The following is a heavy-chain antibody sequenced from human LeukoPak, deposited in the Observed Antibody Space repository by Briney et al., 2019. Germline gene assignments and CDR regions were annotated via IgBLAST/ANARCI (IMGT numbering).Heavy chain of an antibody. Sequence: ASVKVSCKASGYTFSGFYMHWVRQAPGQGLEWMGWMSPNSGNTGYAQKFQGRVTMTRNTSISTAYMELSSLRSEDTAVYYCARSYEGDYWGQGTLVTVSS. CDR3: ARSYEGDY. V-gene: IGHV1-8*02. CDR2: MSPNSGNT. J-gene: IGHJ4*02. CDR1: GYTFSGFY. D-gene: IGHD5-12*01.